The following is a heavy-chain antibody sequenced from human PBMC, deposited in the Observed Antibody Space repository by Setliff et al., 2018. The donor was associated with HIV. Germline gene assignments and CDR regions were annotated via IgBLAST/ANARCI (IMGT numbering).Heavy chain of an antibody. V-gene: IGHV4-59*01. D-gene: IGHD5-18*01. CDR2: IYYRGNN. CDR3: ARSPGVDTNMSFDY. CDR1: GGSIINNF. J-gene: IGHJ4*02. Sequence: SETLSLTCTVSGGSIINNFWSWIRLPAGKGLEYIGYIYYRGNNGYNPSLKSRVTVSVDTSKNQFSLKLGSVTAADTAVYYCARSPGVDTNMSFDYWGQGMLVTVSS.